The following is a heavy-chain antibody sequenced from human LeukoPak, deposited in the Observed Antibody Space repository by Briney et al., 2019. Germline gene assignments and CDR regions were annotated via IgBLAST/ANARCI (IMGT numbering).Heavy chain of an antibody. D-gene: IGHD6-13*01. V-gene: IGHV1-24*01. J-gene: IGHJ4*02. CDR1: GYTLTELS. CDR2: FDPEDGET. CDR3: ATDLGVAAAGTY. Sequence: ASVKVSCKVSGYTLTELSMHWVRRAPGKGLEWMGGFDPEDGETIYAQKFQGRVTMTEDTSTDTAYMELSSLRSEDTAVYYCATDLGVAAAGTYWGQGTLVTVSS.